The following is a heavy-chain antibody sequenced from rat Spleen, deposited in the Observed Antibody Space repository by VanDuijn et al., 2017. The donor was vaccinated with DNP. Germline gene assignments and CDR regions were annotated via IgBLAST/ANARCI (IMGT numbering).Heavy chain of an antibody. V-gene: IGHV2-32*01. CDR2: MWSDGDT. J-gene: IGHJ3*01. D-gene: IGHD1-2*01. Sequence: QVQLRESGPGLVQPSQTLSLTCTASGFSLNIYHVHWVRQPPGKGLEWMGVMWSDGDTSSNSALKSRLSISRDTSKSQVFLKMNSLQPEDTAIYFCTRDYYSSSFVYWGQGTLVTVSS. CDR1: GFSLNIYH. CDR3: TRDYYSSSFVY.